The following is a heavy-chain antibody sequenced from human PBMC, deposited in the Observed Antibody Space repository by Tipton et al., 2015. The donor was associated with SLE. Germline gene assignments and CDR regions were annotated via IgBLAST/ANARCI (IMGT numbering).Heavy chain of an antibody. CDR1: GFTFSSCA. D-gene: IGHD3-10*01. J-gene: IGHJ4*02. Sequence: SLRLSCAASGFTFSSCAMSWVRQAPGKGLEWVSGISGSGGSIHYRDSVRGRFTISRDNSRNMLYLQMNSLRAEDTAVYYCAKVPHYYGSGSYSVYFDYWGQGTLVTVSS. CDR2: ISGSGGSI. CDR3: AKVPHYYGSGSYSVYFDY. V-gene: IGHV3-23*01.